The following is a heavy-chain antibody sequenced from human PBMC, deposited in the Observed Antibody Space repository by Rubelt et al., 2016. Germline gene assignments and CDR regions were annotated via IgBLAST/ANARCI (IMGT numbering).Heavy chain of an antibody. D-gene: IGHD4-11*01. CDR2: IYYSGST. CDR1: GGSISSSSYY. Sequence: QLQLQESGPGLVKPSETLSLTCTVSGGSISSSSYYWGWIRQPPGTGLEWIGSIYYSGSTYYNPSLRSRVTISVDTSKNQLSLKLGAVTAADTAVYYCARDAGGPTVTIVGGMDVWGQGTTVTVFS. J-gene: IGHJ6*02. CDR3: ARDAGGPTVTIVGGMDV. V-gene: IGHV4-39*07.